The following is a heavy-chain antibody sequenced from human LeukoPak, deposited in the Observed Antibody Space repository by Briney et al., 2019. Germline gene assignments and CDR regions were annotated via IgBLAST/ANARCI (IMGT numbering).Heavy chain of an antibody. CDR1: GFTFSSYW. V-gene: IGHV3-7*01. J-gene: IGHJ4*02. CDR3: AKAPYSSGFRYFDY. CDR2: IKQDGSEK. Sequence: GGSLRLSCAASGFTFSSYWMSWVRQAPGKGLEWVANIKQDGSEKYYVDSVKGRFTISRDNAKNSLYLQMNSLRAEDTAVYYCAKAPYSSGFRYFDYWGQGTLVTVSS. D-gene: IGHD6-19*01.